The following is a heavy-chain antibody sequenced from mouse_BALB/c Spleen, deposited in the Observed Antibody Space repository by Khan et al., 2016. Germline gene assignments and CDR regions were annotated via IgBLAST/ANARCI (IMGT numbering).Heavy chain of an antibody. Sequence: QVQLQQSGAELMKPGASVKISCKAAGYTFSSYWIEWVKQRPGHGLEWIGEILPGSGSTNYNEKLRGKATFTADTSSNPAYMQLSSLTSEDSAVHYCARTDRRGYFDYWGQGTTLTVSS. CDR1: GYTFSSYW. CDR2: ILPGSGST. J-gene: IGHJ2*01. V-gene: IGHV1-9*01. CDR3: ARTDRRGYFDY.